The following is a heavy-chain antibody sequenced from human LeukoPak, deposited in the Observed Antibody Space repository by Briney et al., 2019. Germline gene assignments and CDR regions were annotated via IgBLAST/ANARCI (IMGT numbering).Heavy chain of an antibody. V-gene: IGHV5-51*01. Sequence: GEPLKISCKGSGNSFNNFWIGWVRQMPGKGLEWMGMIYVGDSDTRYSPSFQGQVTISADKSISTAYLQWSSLKASDTAMYYCARGGGDGTGYYDSWGQGTLVTVSS. CDR2: IYVGDSDT. J-gene: IGHJ5*01. CDR3: ARGGGDGTGYYDS. CDR1: GNSFNNFW. D-gene: IGHD3-9*01.